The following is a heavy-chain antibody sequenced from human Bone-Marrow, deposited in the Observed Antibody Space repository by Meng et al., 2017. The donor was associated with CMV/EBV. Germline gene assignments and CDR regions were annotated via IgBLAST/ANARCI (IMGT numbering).Heavy chain of an antibody. V-gene: IGHV3-21*01. D-gene: IGHD3-9*01. CDR2: ISSSSSYI. CDR3: AREEGFDDILTGIERGGGMDV. CDR1: GFTFSSYS. J-gene: IGHJ6*02. Sequence: GESLKISCAASGFTFSSYSMNWVRQAPGKGLEWVSSISSSSSYIYYADSVKGRFTISRDNAKNSLYLQMNSLRAEDTAVYYCAREEGFDDILTGIERGGGMDVWGQGTTVTVSS.